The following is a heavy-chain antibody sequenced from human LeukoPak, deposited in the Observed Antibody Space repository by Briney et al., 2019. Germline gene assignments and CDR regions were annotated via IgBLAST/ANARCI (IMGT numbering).Heavy chain of an antibody. D-gene: IGHD4-23*01. V-gene: IGHV4-30-4*08. CDR2: IYYSGST. CDR3: AREGYYGGNYGY. Sequence: SETLSLTCTVSGDSISSYHWSWIRQPPGKGLEWIGYIYYSGSTYYNPSLKSRVTISVDTSKNQFSLKLSSVTAADTAVYYCAREGYYGGNYGYWGQGTLVTVSS. CDR1: GDSISSYH. J-gene: IGHJ4*02.